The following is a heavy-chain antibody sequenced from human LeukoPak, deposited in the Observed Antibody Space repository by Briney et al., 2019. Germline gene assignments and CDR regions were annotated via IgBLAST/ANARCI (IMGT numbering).Heavy chain of an antibody. D-gene: IGHD2-21*02. CDR3: TTSLPHVVLLTGSEGGN. CDR2: IKEDGSAQ. V-gene: IGHV3-7*01. CDR1: GFTFSSYW. J-gene: IGHJ4*02. Sequence: PGGSLRLSCAASGFTFSSYWMSWVRQAPGKGLEWVANIKEDGSAQNYVDSVKGRFTISRDNAGNSLYLQMNSLRVEDTAVYYCTTSLPHVVLLTGSEGGNWGRGTLVTVSS.